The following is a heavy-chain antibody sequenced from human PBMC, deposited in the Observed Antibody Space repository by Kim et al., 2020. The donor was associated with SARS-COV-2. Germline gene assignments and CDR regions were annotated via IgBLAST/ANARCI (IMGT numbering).Heavy chain of an antibody. J-gene: IGHJ5*02. Sequence: GGSLRLSCAASGFTFSSYAMHWVRQAPGKGLEWVAVISYDGSNKYYADSVKGRFTISRDNSKNTLYLQMNSLRAEDTAVYYCARPGYSSFLWWFDPWGQGTLVTVSS. D-gene: IGHD6-19*01. CDR2: ISYDGSNK. CDR3: ARPGYSSFLWWFDP. CDR1: GFTFSSYA. V-gene: IGHV3-30*04.